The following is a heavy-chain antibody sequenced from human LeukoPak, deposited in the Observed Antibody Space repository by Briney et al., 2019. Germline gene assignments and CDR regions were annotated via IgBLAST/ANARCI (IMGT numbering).Heavy chain of an antibody. CDR2: FDPEGGET. CDR3: ASSPDRYCSGGSCYINRQLWLQP. Sequence: GASMKVSCKVSGYTLTELSMHWVRQAPGKGLEWMGGFDPEGGETIYAQKFQGRVTMTEDTSTDTAYMELSSLRSEDTAVYYCASSPDRYCSGGSCYINRQLWLQPWGQGTLVTVSS. CDR1: GYTLTELS. V-gene: IGHV1-24*01. D-gene: IGHD2-15*01. J-gene: IGHJ5*02.